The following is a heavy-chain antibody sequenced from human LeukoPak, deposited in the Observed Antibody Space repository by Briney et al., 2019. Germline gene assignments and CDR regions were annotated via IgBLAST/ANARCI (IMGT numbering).Heavy chain of an antibody. V-gene: IGHV3-30*04. D-gene: IGHD6-25*01. J-gene: IGHJ3*02. CDR1: GFAFMTHT. CDR3: AKDPPRQRSSAFDI. CDR2: VSTDGKTQ. Sequence: GGSLRLSCAASGFAFMTHTMHWVRQAPGKGLEWVAFVSTDGKTQAYADSVKGRFTISRDNSKNTLYLQMNSLRAEDTAVYYCAKDPPRQRSSAFDIWGQGTMVTVSS.